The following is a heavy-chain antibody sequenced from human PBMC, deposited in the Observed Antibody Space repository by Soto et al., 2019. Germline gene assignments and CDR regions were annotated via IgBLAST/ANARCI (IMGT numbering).Heavy chain of an antibody. CDR2: IIPIFGTA. D-gene: IGHD1-1*01. J-gene: IGHJ6*02. Sequence: ASVKVSCKASGGTFSSYAISWVRQAPGQGLEWMGGIIPIFGTANYAQKFQGRVTITADESTSTAYMELSSLRSEDTAVYYCARGPRYNWNEGTYYYYYGMDVWGQGTTVTVSS. CDR3: ARGPRYNWNEGTYYYYYGMDV. V-gene: IGHV1-69*13. CDR1: GGTFSSYA.